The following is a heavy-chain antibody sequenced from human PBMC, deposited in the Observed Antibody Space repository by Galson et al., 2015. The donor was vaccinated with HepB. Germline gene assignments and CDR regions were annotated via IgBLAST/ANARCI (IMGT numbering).Heavy chain of an antibody. J-gene: IGHJ3*02. Sequence: SVKVSCKASGGTFSSYTISWVRQAPGQGLEWMGRIIPILGIANYAQKFQGRVTITADKSTSTAYMELSSLRSEDTAVYYCAREGGPRGDGPEGAFDIWGQGTMVTVSS. CDR2: IIPILGIA. CDR3: AREGGPRGDGPEGAFDI. D-gene: IGHD3-10*01. CDR1: GGTFSSYT. V-gene: IGHV1-69*04.